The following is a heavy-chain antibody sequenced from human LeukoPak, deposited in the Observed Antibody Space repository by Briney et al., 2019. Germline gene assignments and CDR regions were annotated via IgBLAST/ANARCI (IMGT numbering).Heavy chain of an antibody. V-gene: IGHV4-59*01. D-gene: IGHD2-21*02. Sequence: SETLSLTCAVYGGSFSGYYWSWIRQPPGKGLEWIGYIYYSGSTNYNPSLKSRVTISVDTSKNRFSLKLSSVTAADTAVYYCAREAYCGGDCYSGCDYWGQGTLVTVSS. CDR1: GGSFSGYY. CDR2: IYYSGST. J-gene: IGHJ4*02. CDR3: AREAYCGGDCYSGCDY.